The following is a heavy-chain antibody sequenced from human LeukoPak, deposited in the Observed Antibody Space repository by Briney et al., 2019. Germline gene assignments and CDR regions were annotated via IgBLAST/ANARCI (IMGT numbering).Heavy chain of an antibody. CDR3: AKDRGAFEGVVIS. V-gene: IGHV3-43*02. J-gene: IGHJ4*02. Sequence: GGSLRLSCAASGFTFDDYAMHWVRQAPGKGLEWVSLISGDGGSTYYADSVKGRFTISRDNSKNSLYLQMNSLRTEDTPLYYCAKDRGAFEGVVISWGQGTLVTVSS. CDR1: GFTFDDYA. D-gene: IGHD3-3*01. CDR2: ISGDGGST.